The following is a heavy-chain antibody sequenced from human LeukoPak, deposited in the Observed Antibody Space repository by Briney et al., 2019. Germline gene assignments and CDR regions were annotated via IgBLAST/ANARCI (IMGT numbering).Heavy chain of an antibody. V-gene: IGHV3-53*01. CDR1: GFTVSSNY. Sequence: GGSLRLSCAASGFTVSSNYMTWVRQAPGKGLEWVSVLYGGGDTYYADSVKGRFTISRDNSKNTLYLQLNTLRAEDAAVYYCARYIPSCGGNCNDGFDIWGQGTMVTVSS. J-gene: IGHJ3*02. CDR3: ARYIPSCGGNCNDGFDI. D-gene: IGHD2-21*01. CDR2: LYGGGDT.